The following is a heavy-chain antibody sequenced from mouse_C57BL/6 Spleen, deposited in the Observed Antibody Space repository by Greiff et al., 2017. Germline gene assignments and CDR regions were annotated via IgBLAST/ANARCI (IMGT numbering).Heavy chain of an antibody. CDR3: ARQTYYSNYEAWFAY. Sequence: EVQLQESGGGLVKPGGSLKLSCAASGFTFSDYGMHWVRQAPEKGLEWVAYISSGSSTIYYADTVKGRFTISRDNAKNTLFLQMTSLRSEDTAMYYCARQTYYSNYEAWFAYWGQGTLVTVSA. CDR2: ISSGSSTI. V-gene: IGHV5-17*01. CDR1: GFTFSDYG. D-gene: IGHD2-5*01. J-gene: IGHJ3*01.